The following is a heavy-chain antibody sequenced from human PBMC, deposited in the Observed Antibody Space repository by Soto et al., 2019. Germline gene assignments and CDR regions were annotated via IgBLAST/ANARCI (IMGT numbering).Heavy chain of an antibody. CDR3: AKVFYYYDSSGYYYFDY. CDR2: ISGSGSTI. Sequence: GGSLRLSCAASGFTFSSYAVSWVRQAPGKGPEWISSISGSGSTIYYADSVKGRFTISRDNSKNTLYLQMSSLRAEDTAVYYCAKVFYYYDSSGYYYFDYWAQGTLVPVSS. V-gene: IGHV3-23*01. J-gene: IGHJ4*02. D-gene: IGHD3-22*01. CDR1: GFTFSSYA.